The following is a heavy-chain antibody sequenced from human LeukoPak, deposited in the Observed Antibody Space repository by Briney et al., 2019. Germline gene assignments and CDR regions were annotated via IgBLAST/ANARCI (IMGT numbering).Heavy chain of an antibody. V-gene: IGHV3-74*01. CDR2: INSDGSST. J-gene: IGHJ5*02. CDR3: ARDSSGYDTIPYNWFDP. Sequence: GGSLRLSCAASGFTFSSYWMHWVRQAPGKGLVWVSRINSDGSSTSYADSVRGRFTISRDNAKNTLYLQMNSLRAEDTAAYYCARDSSGYDTIPYNWFDPWGQGTLVTVSS. CDR1: GFTFSSYW. D-gene: IGHD5-12*01.